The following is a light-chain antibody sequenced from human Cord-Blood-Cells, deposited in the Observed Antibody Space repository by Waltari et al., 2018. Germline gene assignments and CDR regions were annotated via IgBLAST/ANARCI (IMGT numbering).Light chain of an antibody. CDR1: SSNIGSTF. J-gene: IGLJ3*02. Sequence: QSVLTQPPSASGTPGQRVPISCSGSSSNIGSTFVYCYQQLQGTAPKLLIYRNNQRPSGVPDRFSGSKSGTSASLAISGLRSEDEADYYCAAWDDSLSGRVFGGGTKLTVL. CDR2: RNN. CDR3: AAWDDSLSGRV. V-gene: IGLV1-47*01.